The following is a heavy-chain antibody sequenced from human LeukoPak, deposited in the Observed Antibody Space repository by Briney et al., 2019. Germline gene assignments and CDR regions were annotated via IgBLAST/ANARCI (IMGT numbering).Heavy chain of an antibody. CDR2: IYYSGST. V-gene: IGHV4-59*01. J-gene: IGHJ6*03. CDR3: ARDKPARTIAAAGTPLYYYYMDV. D-gene: IGHD6-13*01. Sequence: PSETLSLTCTVSGGSISSYYWSWIRQPPGKGLEWIGYIYYSGSTNYNPSLKSRVTISVDTSKNQFSLKLSSVTAADTAVYYCARDKPARTIAAAGTPLYYYYMDVWGKGTTVTVSS. CDR1: GGSISSYY.